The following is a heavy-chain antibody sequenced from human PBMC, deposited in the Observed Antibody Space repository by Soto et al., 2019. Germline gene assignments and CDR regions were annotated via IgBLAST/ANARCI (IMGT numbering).Heavy chain of an antibody. V-gene: IGHV3-30*18. Sequence: QVQLVESGGGAVQPGGSLRLSCAASGFIFKNCGMHWVRQAPGKGLEWVSVISYHGKNRYYADSVKGRFTISRDNSKNTLYLQMNSLRPEDTAVYYCANHYDGSGYLMDVWGQGTTVTVSS. CDR3: ANHYDGSGYLMDV. CDR1: GFIFKNCG. D-gene: IGHD3-22*01. J-gene: IGHJ6*02. CDR2: ISYHGKNR.